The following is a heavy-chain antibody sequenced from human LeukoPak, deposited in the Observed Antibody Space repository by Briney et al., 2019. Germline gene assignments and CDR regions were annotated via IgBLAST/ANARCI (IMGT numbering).Heavy chain of an antibody. D-gene: IGHD2-21*01. J-gene: IGHJ3*02. V-gene: IGHV3-21*04. CDR3: TRGLRLYSVHDAFDI. Sequence: GGSLRLSCAASGFTFSSYSMNWVRQAPGKGLEWVSSISSSSSYIYYADSVKGRFTISRDNAKNSLYLQMNSLRAEDTALYYCTRGLRLYSVHDAFDIWGQGTMVTVSS. CDR2: ISSSSSYI. CDR1: GFTFSSYS.